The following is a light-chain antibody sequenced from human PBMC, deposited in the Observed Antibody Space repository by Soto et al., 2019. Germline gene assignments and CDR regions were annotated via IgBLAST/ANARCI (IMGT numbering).Light chain of an antibody. CDR1: SSDIGSYDH. CDR2: AVS. CDR3: ISYTDRQSYL. Sequence: QSALTQPASVSGSPGQSITISCSGTSSDIGSYDHVAWYQQFPGKSPKLIIYAVSDRPSGVSDRFSGSKSGISASLTISGLQTEDEADYYCISYTDRQSYLFEAGTKVTVL. V-gene: IGLV2-14*03. J-gene: IGLJ1*01.